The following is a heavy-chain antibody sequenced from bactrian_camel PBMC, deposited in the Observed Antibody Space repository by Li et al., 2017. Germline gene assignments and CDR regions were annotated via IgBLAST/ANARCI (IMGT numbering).Heavy chain of an antibody. J-gene: IGHJ4*01. V-gene: IGHV3S6*01. Sequence: VQLVESGGGSVQAGGSLRLSCAAPGYRYDTYCMGWFRQAPGKAREGIAVIDSDSDTAYAESMKDRFTISQDKAKNTLYLQMNNLKPEDTAMYYCGTNKYCRGSACCNSDFSHWGQGTQVTVS. CDR1: GYRYDTYC. CDR3: GTNKYCRGSACCNSDFSH. CDR2: IDSDSDT. D-gene: IGHD2*01.